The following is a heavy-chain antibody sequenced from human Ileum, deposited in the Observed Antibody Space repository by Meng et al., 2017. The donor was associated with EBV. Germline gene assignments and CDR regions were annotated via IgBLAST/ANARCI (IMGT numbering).Heavy chain of an antibody. CDR2: IPHRGSS. D-gene: IGHD3-10*01. V-gene: IGHV4-4*02. Sequence: QVHLGDAAPGQVNPWDTLSLPCAVSGDPITIHNWWAWVRQPPGKGLEWIGEIPHRGSSAYNPSLKSRVSISIDKSKNQFSLKLTSVTAADTAVYHCLRGSGGSVWGQGTLVTVSS. CDR1: GDPITIHNW. CDR3: LRGSGGSV. J-gene: IGHJ1*01.